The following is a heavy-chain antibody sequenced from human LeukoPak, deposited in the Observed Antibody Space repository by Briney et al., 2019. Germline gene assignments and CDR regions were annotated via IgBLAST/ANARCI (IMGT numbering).Heavy chain of an antibody. CDR1: GFTFSSFT. J-gene: IGHJ4*02. V-gene: IGHV3-23*01. CDR2: ISDGSRDT. Sequence: GGSLRLSCATSGFTFSSFTMNWVRQAPGKGPEWVSTISDGSRDTHYAGSVKGRFTISRDDSQNIVYLQMDSLRAEDTALYYCTTRLRNHFDYWGQGTQVTVSS. D-gene: IGHD5-12*01. CDR3: TTRLRNHFDY.